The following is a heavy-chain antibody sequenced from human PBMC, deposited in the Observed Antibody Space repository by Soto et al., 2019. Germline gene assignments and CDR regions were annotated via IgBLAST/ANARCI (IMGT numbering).Heavy chain of an antibody. CDR1: GGSISSSSYY. CDR2: IYYSGST. D-gene: IGHD2-15*01. V-gene: IGHV4-39*01. Sequence: WETLSLTCTVSGGSISSSSYYRGWIRQPPGKGLEWIGSIYYSGSTYYNPSLKSRVTISVDTSKNQFSLELNSVTAADTAVYYCASFNLGYCSGGTCYYWGQGTLVTVSS. CDR3: ASFNLGYCSGGTCYY. J-gene: IGHJ4*02.